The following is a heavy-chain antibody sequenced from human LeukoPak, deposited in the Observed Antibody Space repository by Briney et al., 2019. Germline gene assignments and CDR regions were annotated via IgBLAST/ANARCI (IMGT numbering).Heavy chain of an antibody. Sequence: SETLSLTCTVSGYSISSGYYWGWIRQPPGKGLEWIGSIYHSGSTYYNPSLKSRVTISVDTSKNQFSLKLSSVTAADTAVYYCARGGWGSGYYVDYWGQGTLVTVSS. J-gene: IGHJ4*02. D-gene: IGHD3-22*01. V-gene: IGHV4-38-2*02. CDR1: GYSISSGYY. CDR3: ARGGWGSGYYVDY. CDR2: IYHSGST.